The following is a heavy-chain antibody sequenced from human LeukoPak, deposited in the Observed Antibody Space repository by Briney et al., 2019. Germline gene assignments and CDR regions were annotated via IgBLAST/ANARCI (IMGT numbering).Heavy chain of an antibody. D-gene: IGHD3-22*01. Sequence: GSLRLSCAASGFTFSSYEMNWVRQPPGKGLEWIGTIYYSGRTYYSPSLKSRVTMSVDPSNNQFSLNLRSVTAADTALYYCARRRYYDGSGYLEWGQGTLLSVSS. J-gene: IGHJ1*01. CDR2: IYYSGRT. CDR3: ARRRYYDGSGYLE. V-gene: IGHV4-59*04. CDR1: GFTFSSYE.